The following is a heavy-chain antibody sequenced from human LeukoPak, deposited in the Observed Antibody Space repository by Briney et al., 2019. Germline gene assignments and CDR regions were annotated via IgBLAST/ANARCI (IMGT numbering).Heavy chain of an antibody. CDR2: IWYDGSNK. V-gene: IGHV3-33*01. CDR1: GFTFSSYG. Sequence: GSLRLSCAASGFTFSSYGMHWVRQAPGKGLEWVAVIWYDGSNKYYADSVKGRFTISRDNSKNTLYLQMNSLRAEDTAVYYCARGLYSSGWYLAPHPKKAGYFDYWGQGTLVTVSS. D-gene: IGHD6-19*01. CDR3: ARGLYSSGWYLAPHPKKAGYFDY. J-gene: IGHJ4*02.